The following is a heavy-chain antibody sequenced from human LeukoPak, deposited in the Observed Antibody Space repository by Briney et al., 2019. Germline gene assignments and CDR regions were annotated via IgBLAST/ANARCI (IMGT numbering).Heavy chain of an antibody. CDR1: GYTFTGYY. CDR2: INPNSGGT. J-gene: IGHJ6*03. D-gene: IGHD4-17*01. Sequence: ASVKVSCKASGYTFTGYYMHWVRQAPGQGLEWMGWINPNSGGTNYAQKFQGRVTMTRDTSISTAYMELSRLRSDDTAVYYCGRARIDYAGVYYYMDVWGKGTTVTVSS. V-gene: IGHV1-2*02. CDR3: GRARIDYAGVYYYMDV.